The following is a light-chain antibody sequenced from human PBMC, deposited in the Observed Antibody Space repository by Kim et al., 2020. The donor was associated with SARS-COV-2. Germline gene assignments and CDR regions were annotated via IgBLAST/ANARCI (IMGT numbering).Light chain of an antibody. CDR3: QQTYSTPYT. CDR1: QSISSY. CDR2: ATS. Sequence: SASVGDRVTITCRASQSISSYLHWYQQKPGKAPKLLIYATSSLQSGVPSRFSGSGSGTDFTLTISSLQPEDFATYYCQQTYSTPYTFGQGTKLEI. J-gene: IGKJ2*01. V-gene: IGKV1-39*01.